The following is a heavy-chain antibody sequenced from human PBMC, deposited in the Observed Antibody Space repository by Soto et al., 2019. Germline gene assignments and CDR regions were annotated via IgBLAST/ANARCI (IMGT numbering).Heavy chain of an antibody. CDR1: GFTFSSYS. CDR2: ISSSSSYI. J-gene: IGHJ5*02. Sequence: EVQLVESGGGLVKPGGSLRLSCAASGFTFSSYSMNWVRQAPGKGLEWVSSISSSSSYIYYADSVKGRFTISRDNAKNSLYLQMNSLRAEDTAVYYCARNGDSEPLAWFDPWGQGTLVTVSS. D-gene: IGHD1-1*01. CDR3: ARNGDSEPLAWFDP. V-gene: IGHV3-21*01.